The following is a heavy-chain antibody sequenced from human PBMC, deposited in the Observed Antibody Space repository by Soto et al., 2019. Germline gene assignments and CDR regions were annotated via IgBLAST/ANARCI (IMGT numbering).Heavy chain of an antibody. CDR3: AKTIAPTGHITIFDY. Sequence: EVQLLESGGGLVQPGGSLRLSCAASGFTFSSYAMSWVRQAPGKGLEWVSAISGSGGSTYYADSVKGRFTISRDNSTNTLYLQINSMRADDTAVYYCAKTIAPTGHITIFDYWGQGTLVTVSS. D-gene: IGHD3-3*01. CDR1: GFTFSSYA. CDR2: ISGSGGST. V-gene: IGHV3-23*01. J-gene: IGHJ4*02.